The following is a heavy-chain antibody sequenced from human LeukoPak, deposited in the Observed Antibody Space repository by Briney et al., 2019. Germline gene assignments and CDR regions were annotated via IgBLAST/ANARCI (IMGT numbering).Heavy chain of an antibody. CDR1: GYTFTSYG. Sequence: GASVKVSCKASGYTFTSYGISWVRQAPGQGLEWMGWISAYNGNTNYAQKLRGRVTMTTDTSTSTAYMELRSLRSDDTAVYYCARDEEYYYDSSGYYSFDYWGQGTLVTVSS. CDR3: ARDEEYYYDSSGYYSFDY. V-gene: IGHV1-18*01. J-gene: IGHJ4*02. CDR2: ISAYNGNT. D-gene: IGHD3-22*01.